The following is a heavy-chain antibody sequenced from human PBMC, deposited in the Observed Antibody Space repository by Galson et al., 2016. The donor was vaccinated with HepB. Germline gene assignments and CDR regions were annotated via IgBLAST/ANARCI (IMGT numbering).Heavy chain of an antibody. V-gene: IGHV3-66*02. J-gene: IGHJ3*01. CDR3: AKGGGKSFGCHDAFDL. CDR2: IYSGGYT. CDR1: GFDVTSYY. Sequence: LRLSCAASGFDVTSYYMNWVRQAPGKGLEWVSVIYSGGYTYYADPVKGRFTISRDNSKNTVYLQMNSLRPEDTAVYYCAKGGGKSFGCHDAFDLWGQGKLVTVSS. D-gene: IGHD6-19*01.